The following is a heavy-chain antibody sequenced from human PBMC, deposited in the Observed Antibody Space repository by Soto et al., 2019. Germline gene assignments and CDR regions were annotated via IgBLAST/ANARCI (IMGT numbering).Heavy chain of an antibody. J-gene: IGHJ3*02. CDR2: IYHSGSI. CDR1: GGSISSSNW. Sequence: PSETLSLTCAVSGGSISSSNWWSWVRQPPGKGLEWIGEIYHSGSINYNPSLKSRVTISVDKSKNQFSLKLSFVTAADKAVYYCARVKLAAAGTLDAFDIWGQGTMVTVSS. V-gene: IGHV4-4*02. CDR3: ARVKLAAAGTLDAFDI. D-gene: IGHD6-13*01.